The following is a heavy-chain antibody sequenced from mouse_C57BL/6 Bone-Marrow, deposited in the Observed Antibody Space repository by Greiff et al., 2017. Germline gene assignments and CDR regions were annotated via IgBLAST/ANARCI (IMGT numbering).Heavy chain of an antibody. CDR2: IDPEPGGT. J-gene: IGHJ4*01. V-gene: IGHV1-15*01. Sequence: VQLQQSGAELVRPGASVTMSCKASGYTFTDYEMHWVKQTPVHGLEWIGAIDPEPGGTAYNQKFQGKDILTADKSSSTAYIELRSLTSEDSAVYYCTDYYGSSYDYYAMDYWGQGTSVTVSS. CDR3: TDYYGSSYDYYAMDY. D-gene: IGHD1-1*01. CDR1: GYTFTDYE.